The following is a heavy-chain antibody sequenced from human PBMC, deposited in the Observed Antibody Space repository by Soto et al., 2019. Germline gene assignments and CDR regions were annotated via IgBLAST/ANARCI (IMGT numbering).Heavy chain of an antibody. V-gene: IGHV1-3*01. J-gene: IGHJ5*02. CDR1: GYTFNTYA. D-gene: IGHD2-2*01. CDR2: INGGNGNT. CDR3: ARVSGYCSTTTCYAEGGWFDP. Sequence: QVQLVQSGAEVKTPGASVKVSCQASGYTFNTYAMHWVRQAPGQRLEWMGWINGGNGNTKYSQKFQGRVTITRNTSASTAYMGLSSLRSEDTAVYYCARVSGYCSTTTCYAEGGWFDPWGQGTLVTVSS.